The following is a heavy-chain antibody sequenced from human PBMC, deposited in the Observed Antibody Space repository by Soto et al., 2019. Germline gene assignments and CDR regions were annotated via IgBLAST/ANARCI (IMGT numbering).Heavy chain of an antibody. D-gene: IGHD6-13*01. CDR1: GYSFTIYW. CDR3: ARHPGIGSLQSSGYYYDMAV. V-gene: IGHV5-51*01. J-gene: IGHJ6*02. Sequence: PGESLKSSGKGSGYSFTIYWIGWVLQRRWKGLEWMGIIYPGDSDTRYSPSFQGQVTISADKSISTAYLQLSSLKASDTAMYYCARHPGIGSLQSSGYYYDMAVWRRRNTVTSSS. CDR2: IYPGDSDT.